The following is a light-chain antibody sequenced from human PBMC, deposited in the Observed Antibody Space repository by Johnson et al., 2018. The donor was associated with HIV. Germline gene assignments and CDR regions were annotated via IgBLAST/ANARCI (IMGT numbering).Light chain of an antibody. CDR2: DNN. CDR3: GTWDSSLSVYV. J-gene: IGLJ1*01. CDR1: SSNIGNNY. Sequence: QPVLTQPPSVSAAPGQKVTISCSGSSSNIGNNYVSWYQQLPGRAPKLLIYDNNKRPSGIPDRFSDSKSATSATLGITALQPGDEADYYCGTWDSSLSVYVFGTGTEVTV. V-gene: IGLV1-51*01.